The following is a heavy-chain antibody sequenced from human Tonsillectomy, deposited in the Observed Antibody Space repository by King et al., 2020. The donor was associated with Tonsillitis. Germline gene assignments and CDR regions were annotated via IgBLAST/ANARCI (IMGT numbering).Heavy chain of an antibody. CDR2: IYHSGST. D-gene: IGHD2-21*01. V-gene: IGHV4-38-2*02. J-gene: IGHJ3*02. CDR1: GYSISSGHY. Sequence: VQLQESGPGLVKPSETLSLTCTVSGYSISSGHYWGWIRQPPGKGLEWIWSIYHSGSTYHNSSLKSRVTISVDTSKNQFSLKLNSVTASDAALYYCAKSKSIAGYAFDIWGQGTMVTVSS. CDR3: AKSKSIAGYAFDI.